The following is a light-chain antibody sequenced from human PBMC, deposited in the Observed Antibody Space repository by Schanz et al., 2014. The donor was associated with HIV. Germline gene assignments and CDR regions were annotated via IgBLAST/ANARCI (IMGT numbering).Light chain of an antibody. CDR2: DVS. Sequence: QSALTQPRSVSGSPGQSVTISCTGTSSDVGGYNYVSWYQQHPGKAPKLMIYDVSKRPSGVPDRFSGSKSGNTASLTISGLQAEDEADYYCCSYTTTSTYVFGAGIKLTVL. CDR1: SSDVGGYNY. CDR3: CSYTTTSTYV. V-gene: IGLV2-11*01. J-gene: IGLJ1*01.